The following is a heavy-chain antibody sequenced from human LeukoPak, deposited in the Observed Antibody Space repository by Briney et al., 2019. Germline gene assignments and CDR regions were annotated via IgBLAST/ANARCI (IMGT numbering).Heavy chain of an antibody. CDR3: ARGRGGYSSSWLDY. Sequence: GGSLRLSCAASGITVSSNYMSWVRQAPGKGLEWVANIKQDGSEKYYVDSVKGRFTISRDNAKNSLYLQMNSLRAEDTAVYYCARGRGGYSSSWLDYWGQGTLVTVSS. CDR2: IKQDGSEK. V-gene: IGHV3-7*01. D-gene: IGHD6-13*01. J-gene: IGHJ4*02. CDR1: GITVSSNY.